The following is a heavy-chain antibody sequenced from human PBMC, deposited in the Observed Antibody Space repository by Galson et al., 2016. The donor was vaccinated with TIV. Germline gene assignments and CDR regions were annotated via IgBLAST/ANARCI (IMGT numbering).Heavy chain of an antibody. Sequence: SLRLSCAASGFTFSEYWMHWVRQAPGKGLVWVSRVNVDGRTSTYVDSVEGRFTISRDNARHTLYLEMHNLRADDAAVYYCARGEERPRVGEQPFEYWSQGILVTVSS. CDR3: ARGEERPRVGEQPFEY. CDR2: VNVDGRTS. J-gene: IGHJ4*02. V-gene: IGHV3-74*03. CDR1: GFTFSEYW. D-gene: IGHD1-26*01.